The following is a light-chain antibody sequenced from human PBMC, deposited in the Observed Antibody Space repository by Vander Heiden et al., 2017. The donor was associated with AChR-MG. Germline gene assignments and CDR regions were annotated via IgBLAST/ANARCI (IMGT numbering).Light chain of an antibody. J-gene: IGKJ1*01. CDR3: QQYYSTPPA. V-gene: IGKV4-1*01. CDR2: WAS. Sequence: DIVMTPSPDSLAVSLGERATINCKSSQSVLYSSNNKNYLAWYQQKPGQPPKLLIYWASTRESGVPDRFSGSGSGTDFTLTISSLQAEDVAVYYCQQYYSTPPAFGRGTKVEIK. CDR1: QSVLYSSNNKNY.